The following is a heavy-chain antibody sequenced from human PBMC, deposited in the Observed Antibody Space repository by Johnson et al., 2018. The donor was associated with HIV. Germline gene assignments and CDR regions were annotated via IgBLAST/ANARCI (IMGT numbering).Heavy chain of an antibody. Sequence: VQLVESGGGLVQPGGSLRLSCAVSGFTVINNYMTWVRQAPGKGLEWVSIIYSRDTTYYADSVKGRFSISRDSSKNTLYLQMNSLRDEDTAVYYCARNFGKIWAGGGLEVGDAFDIWGQGTMVTVSS. CDR2: IYSRDTT. CDR3: ARNFGKIWAGGGLEVGDAFDI. CDR1: GFTVINNY. J-gene: IGHJ3*02. D-gene: IGHD3-3*01. V-gene: IGHV3-66*01.